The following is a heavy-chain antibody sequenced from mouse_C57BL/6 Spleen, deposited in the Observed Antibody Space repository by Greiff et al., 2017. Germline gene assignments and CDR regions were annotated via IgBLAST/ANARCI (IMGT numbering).Heavy chain of an antibody. D-gene: IGHD1-1*01. Sequence: QVQLQQSGAELARPGASVKLSCKASGYTFTSYGISWVKQRTGPGLEWIGEIYPRSGNTYYNEKFKGKATLTADKSSSTAYMELRSLTSEDSAVYFCARRGTTVVATKDYAMDYWGQGTSVTVSS. CDR1: GYTFTSYG. J-gene: IGHJ4*01. CDR3: ARRGTTVVATKDYAMDY. CDR2: IYPRSGNT. V-gene: IGHV1-81*01.